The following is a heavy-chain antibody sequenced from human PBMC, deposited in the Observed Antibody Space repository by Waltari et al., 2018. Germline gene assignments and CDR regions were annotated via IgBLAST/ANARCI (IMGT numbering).Heavy chain of an antibody. J-gene: IGHJ4*02. Sequence: EVQLVESGGVVVQPGGSLRLSCAASGFTFDDYTMHWVRQAPGKGLEWVSVMSWDGGITYYADSVKGRFTISRDNSKNSLYLQMNSLRTEDTALYYCAKEDRYAIDYWGQGTLVTVSS. V-gene: IGHV3-43*01. D-gene: IGHD2-2*01. CDR1: GFTFDDYT. CDR2: MSWDGGIT. CDR3: AKEDRYAIDY.